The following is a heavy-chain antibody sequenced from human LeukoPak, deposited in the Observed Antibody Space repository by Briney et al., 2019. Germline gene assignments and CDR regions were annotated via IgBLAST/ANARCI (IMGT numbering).Heavy chain of an antibody. J-gene: IGHJ3*02. D-gene: IGHD4-17*01. V-gene: IGHV3-23*01. Sequence: GSLRLSCATSQFKFNDFGMTWVRQAPGKGLEWVSSISGNGGSTQYADSVQGRFAISRDNSKNTLYLQTNSLRAEDTAVYYCAKDPNGDYIGTFGIWGQGTMVTVSS. CDR2: ISGNGGST. CDR1: QFKFNDFG. CDR3: AKDPNGDYIGTFGI.